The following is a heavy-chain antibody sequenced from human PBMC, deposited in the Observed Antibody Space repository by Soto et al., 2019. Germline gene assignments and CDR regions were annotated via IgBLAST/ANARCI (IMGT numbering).Heavy chain of an antibody. Sequence: PSETLSLTCTVSGGSVSSGSYYWSWIRQPPGKGLEWIGYRYYSGSTNYNPSLKSRVTISVDTSKNQFSLKLNSVTAADTAVYYCARLELLVPAATTTWYFDLWGRGTLVTVSS. CDR2: RYYSGST. J-gene: IGHJ2*01. CDR1: GGSVSSGSYY. V-gene: IGHV4-61*01. CDR3: ARLELLVPAATTTWYFDL. D-gene: IGHD2-2*01.